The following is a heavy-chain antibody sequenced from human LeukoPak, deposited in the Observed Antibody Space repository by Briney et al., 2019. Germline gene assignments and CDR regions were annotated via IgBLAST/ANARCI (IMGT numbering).Heavy chain of an antibody. D-gene: IGHD3-10*01. CDR2: ISAYNGNT. J-gene: IGHJ3*02. V-gene: IGHV1-18*01. CDR1: GYTFTSYG. Sequence: ASVTVSCKASGYTFTSYGISWVRQAPGQGLEWMGWISAYNGNTNYAQKLQGRVTMTTDTSTSTAYMELRSLRSDDTAVYYCAREAMVRGIQFIYGPNDAFDIWGQGTMVTVSS. CDR3: AREAMVRGIQFIYGPNDAFDI.